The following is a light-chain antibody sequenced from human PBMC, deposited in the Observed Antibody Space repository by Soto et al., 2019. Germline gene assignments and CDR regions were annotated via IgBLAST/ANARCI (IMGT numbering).Light chain of an antibody. J-gene: IGKJ3*01. V-gene: IGKV1-27*01. CDR3: PEYNRAPFS. Sequence: DIPMTQSPSSLSASVGDTVTITCRASQGITNSLAWYQQKPGKVPNLLIYAASTLQSGVPSRFSGSGSGTDFTLTMSSLQAEDVETYYCPEYNRAPFSFGPGNKVDIK. CDR1: QGITNS. CDR2: AAS.